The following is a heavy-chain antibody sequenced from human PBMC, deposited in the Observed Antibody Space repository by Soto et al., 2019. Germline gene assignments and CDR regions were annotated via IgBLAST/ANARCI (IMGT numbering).Heavy chain of an antibody. J-gene: IGHJ4*02. Sequence: ASVKVSCKASGYTFTSYDINWVRQATGQGLEWMGWMNPNSGNTGYAQKFQGRVTMTRNTSISTAYMELSSLRSEDTAVYYCARNPPRYYDYIWGSNGGSDYFDYWGQGTLVTVSS. V-gene: IGHV1-8*01. CDR3: ARNPPRYYDYIWGSNGGSDYFDY. CDR2: MNPNSGNT. D-gene: IGHD3-16*01. CDR1: GYTFTSYD.